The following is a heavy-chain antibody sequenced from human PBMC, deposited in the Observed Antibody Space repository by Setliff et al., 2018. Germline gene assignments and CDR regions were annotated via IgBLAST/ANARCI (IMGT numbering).Heavy chain of an antibody. J-gene: IGHJ5*02. Sequence: GSLRLSCAASGFTFSSYAMSWVRQAPGKGLEWIGEINHSGSTNYNPSLKSRVTISVDTSKNQFSLKLSSVTAADTAVYYCARDGDYYGSGNRFDPWGQGTLVTVSS. CDR1: GFTFSSYA. D-gene: IGHD3-10*01. CDR2: INHSGST. V-gene: IGHV4-34*01. CDR3: ARDGDYYGSGNRFDP.